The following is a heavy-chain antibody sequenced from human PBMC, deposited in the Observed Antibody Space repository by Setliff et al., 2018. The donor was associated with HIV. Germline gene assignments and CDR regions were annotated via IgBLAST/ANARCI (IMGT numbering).Heavy chain of an antibody. V-gene: IGHV1-2*02. CDR3: AREKRSSTWLYSSGGTVDY. Sequence: ASVKVSCKASGYSFARYGLSWVRQAPGQGLEWMGWINPNNGGTNYAQKFQGRVTMTGDTSISTVYMELSSLRSDDTAVYYCAREKRSSTWLYSSGGTVDYWGLGTLVTVSS. D-gene: IGHD6-25*01. CDR1: GYSFARYG. CDR2: INPNNGGT. J-gene: IGHJ4*02.